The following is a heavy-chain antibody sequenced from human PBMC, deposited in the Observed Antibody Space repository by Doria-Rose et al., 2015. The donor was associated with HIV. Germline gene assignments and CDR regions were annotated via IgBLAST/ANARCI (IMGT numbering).Heavy chain of an antibody. V-gene: IGHV2-26*01. D-gene: IGHD6-13*01. Sequence: LALTCTVSGVSLSSPGMGVSWIRQPPGKALEWLANIFSDDERSYKTSLKSRLTISRGTSKSQVVLTMTDMDPVDTATYYCARIKSSRWYHKYYFDFWGQGTLVIVSA. CDR3: ARIKSSRWYHKYYFDF. J-gene: IGHJ4*02. CDR1: GVSLSSPGMG. CDR2: IFSDDER.